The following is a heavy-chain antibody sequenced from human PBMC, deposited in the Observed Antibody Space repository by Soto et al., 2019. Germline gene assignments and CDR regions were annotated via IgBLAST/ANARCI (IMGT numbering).Heavy chain of an antibody. V-gene: IGHV4-34*01. CDR2: INHSGST. CDR3: ARGGRYSSSYAFSW. Sequence: SETLSLTCAVYGGSFSGYYWSWIRQPPGKGLEWIGEINHSGSTNYNPSLKSRVTISVDTSKNQFSLKLSSVTAADTAVYYCARGGRYSSSYAFSWWGQGTLVTVSS. J-gene: IGHJ4*02. CDR1: GGSFSGYY. D-gene: IGHD6-13*01.